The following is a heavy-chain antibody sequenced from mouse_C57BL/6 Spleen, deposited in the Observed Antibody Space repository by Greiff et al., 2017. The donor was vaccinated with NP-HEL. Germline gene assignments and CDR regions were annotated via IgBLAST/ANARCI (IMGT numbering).Heavy chain of an antibody. V-gene: IGHV14-4*01. CDR2: IDPENGDT. CDR1: GFNIKDDY. CDR3: TLTGRGAMDY. J-gene: IGHJ4*01. Sequence: EVQLQQSGAELVRPGASVKLSCTASGFNIKDDYMHWVKQRPEQGLEWIGWIDPENGDTEYASKFQGKATITADTSSNTAYLQLSSLTSEDTAVYYCTLTGRGAMDYWGQGTSVTVSS. D-gene: IGHD4-1*01.